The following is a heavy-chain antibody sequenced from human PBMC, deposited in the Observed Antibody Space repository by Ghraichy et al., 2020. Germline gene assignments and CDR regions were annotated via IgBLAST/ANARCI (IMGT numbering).Heavy chain of an antibody. V-gene: IGHV4-39*01. CDR1: GGSVSSSSYY. J-gene: IGHJ4*02. CDR3: ARAVVPATAHTRDY. CDR2: IHYSGNT. D-gene: IGHD2-21*02. Sequence: GSLRLSCTVSGGSVSSSSYYWAWIRQPPGKGLEWIGNIHYSGNTNYNPTVRGRVTISIDRSKNQFSLKMTSVAAADTAMYYCARAVVPATAHTRDYWGQGTLVTVSS.